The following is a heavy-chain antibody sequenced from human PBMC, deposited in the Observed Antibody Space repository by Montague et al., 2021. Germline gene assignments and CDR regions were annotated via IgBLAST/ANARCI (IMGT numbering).Heavy chain of an antibody. Sequence: CAISGDSDGVEEPRCRWEEQTPEIRLDRLVVRYYMSEKNNDYAVSVKSRVTINPDTSKNQFSLQLNSVTPEDSAVYYCARAGSLGNFDYWGQGTLVTV. CDR2: RYYMSEKNN. CDR3: ARAGSLGNFDY. V-gene: IGHV6-1*01. CDR1: GDSDGVEEPR. D-gene: IGHD3-10*01. J-gene: IGHJ4*02.